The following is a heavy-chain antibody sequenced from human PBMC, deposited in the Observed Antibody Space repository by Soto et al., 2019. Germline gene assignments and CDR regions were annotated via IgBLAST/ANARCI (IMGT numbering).Heavy chain of an antibody. CDR1: GYTFTSYG. CDR3: ARVEGCSSTSCYLPDY. V-gene: IGHV1-18*01. Sequence: QVQLVQSGAEVTKPGASVKVSCKASGYTFTSYGISWVRPAPGQGLEGMGWISAYNGNTNYAQKLQGRVTMTTDTSTSTAYRELRSLRSDDTAVYYCARVEGCSSTSCYLPDYWGQGTLVTVSS. D-gene: IGHD2-2*01. CDR2: ISAYNGNT. J-gene: IGHJ4*02.